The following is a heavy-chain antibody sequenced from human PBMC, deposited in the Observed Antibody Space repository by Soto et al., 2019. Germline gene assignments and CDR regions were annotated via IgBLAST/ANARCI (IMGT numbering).Heavy chain of an antibody. V-gene: IGHV4-59*01. CDR3: ARDRITGIFDY. D-gene: IGHD1-20*01. Sequence: QVQLQESGPGLVKPSETLSLTCTVSGGSISSYYWSWIRQPPGKGLEWIGYIYYSGSTNYNPSLKSRVTLSVDTSKNQFSRKLSSVTAADTAVYYCARDRITGIFDYWGQGTLVTVSS. CDR1: GGSISSYY. J-gene: IGHJ4*02. CDR2: IYYSGST.